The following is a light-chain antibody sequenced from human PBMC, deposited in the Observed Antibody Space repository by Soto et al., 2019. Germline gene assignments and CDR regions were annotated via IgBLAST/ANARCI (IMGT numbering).Light chain of an antibody. CDR3: AAWDDSLSDVV. Sequence: QSVLTQPPSASGTPGQRVTISCSGSSSNIGSNYVYSYQQLPGTAPKLLIYRNNQRPSGVPDRFSGSKSGTSASLAISGLRSEDEADYYCAAWDDSLSDVVFGGGTQLTVL. V-gene: IGLV1-47*01. CDR2: RNN. J-gene: IGLJ2*01. CDR1: SSNIGSNY.